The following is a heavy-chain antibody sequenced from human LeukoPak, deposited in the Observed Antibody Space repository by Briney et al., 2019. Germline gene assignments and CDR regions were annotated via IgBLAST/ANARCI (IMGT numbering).Heavy chain of an antibody. J-gene: IGHJ4*02. CDR3: ARGPRSGHHDY. V-gene: IGHV4-4*07. CDR2: IYSSGTT. Sequence: PSETLSLTCSVAGGSVSSYFWSWIRQPAGKGLEWIGRIYSSGTTNYNPSLKSRVTMSVDTSKNQFSLKSNSVTAADTAVYYCARGPRSGHHDYWGQGVLVTVSS. D-gene: IGHD6-19*01. CDR1: GGSVSSYF.